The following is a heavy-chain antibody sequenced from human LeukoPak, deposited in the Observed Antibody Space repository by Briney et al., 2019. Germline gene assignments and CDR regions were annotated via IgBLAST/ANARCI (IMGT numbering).Heavy chain of an antibody. J-gene: IGHJ3*02. Sequence: PGGSLRLSCAASGFTFSTYAMNWVRQAPGKGLEWVSVIYSGGSTYYADSVKGRFTISRDNSKNTLYLQMNSLRAEDTAVYYCAREAAAGSYDAFDIWGQGTMVTVSS. CDR3: AREAAAGSYDAFDI. V-gene: IGHV3-66*01. CDR1: GFTFSTYA. CDR2: IYSGGST. D-gene: IGHD6-13*01.